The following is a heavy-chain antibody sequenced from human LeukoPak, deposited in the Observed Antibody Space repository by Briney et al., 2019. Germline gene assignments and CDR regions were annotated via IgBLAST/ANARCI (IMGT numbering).Heavy chain of an antibody. Sequence: QSGGSLRLSCAASGFTFDDYSMRWVRQAPGKGLEWVANIKGDGSEKYYVDSVKGRFTISRDNAKNSLYLQMNSLGAEDTAVYYCARGCGVDYWGQGTLVTVSS. CDR3: ARGCGVDY. CDR1: GFTFDDYS. V-gene: IGHV3-7*01. J-gene: IGHJ4*02. CDR2: IKGDGSEK. D-gene: IGHD2-21*01.